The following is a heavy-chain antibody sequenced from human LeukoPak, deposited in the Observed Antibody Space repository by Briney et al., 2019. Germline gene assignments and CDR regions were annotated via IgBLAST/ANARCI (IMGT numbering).Heavy chain of an antibody. Sequence: GSVKVSCKASGYTFTDYYIYWVRQAPGQGLEWMGWTNPKNGGTNYAQKFQGRVTMTSDTSISTAYMDLNSLKSDDTAVYYCARRVTAASGFDYWGQGTLVTASS. CDR3: ARRVTAASGFDY. CDR2: TNPKNGGT. V-gene: IGHV1-2*02. D-gene: IGHD6-13*01. CDR1: GYTFTDYY. J-gene: IGHJ4*02.